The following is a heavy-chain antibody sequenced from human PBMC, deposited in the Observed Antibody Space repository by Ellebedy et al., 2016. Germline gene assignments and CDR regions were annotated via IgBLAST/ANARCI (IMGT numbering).Heavy chain of an antibody. J-gene: IGHJ4*02. Sequence: GGSLRLSCAASGFTFSSYSMNWVRQAPGKGLEWVSYISSSSSTIYYADSVKGRFTISRDNAKNSLYLQMNSLRAEDTAVYYCARPTTVAPLAYWGQGTLVTVSS. V-gene: IGHV3-48*04. D-gene: IGHD4-23*01. CDR2: ISSSSSTI. CDR1: GFTFSSYS. CDR3: ARPTTVAPLAY.